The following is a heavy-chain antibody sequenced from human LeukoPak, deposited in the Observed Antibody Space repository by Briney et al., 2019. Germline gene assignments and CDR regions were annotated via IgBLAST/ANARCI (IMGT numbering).Heavy chain of an antibody. V-gene: IGHV4-34*01. CDR2: INHSGST. D-gene: IGHD6-19*01. J-gene: IGHJ4*02. Sequence: NASETLSLTCAVYGGSFSGYYWSWIRQPPGKGPEWIGEINHSGSTNYNPSLKSRVTISVDTSKNQFSLKLSSVTAADTAVYYCARISREAGTNWGQGTLVTVSS. CDR1: GGSFSGYY. CDR3: ARISREAGTN.